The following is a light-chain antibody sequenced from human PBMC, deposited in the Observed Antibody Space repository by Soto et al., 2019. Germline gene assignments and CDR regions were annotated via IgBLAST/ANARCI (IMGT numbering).Light chain of an antibody. J-gene: IGLJ7*01. CDR2: YDD. Sequence: QSVLTQPPSVSEAPGQRVTISCSGGTSNIGNNGVIWYQQFSGKAPKLLVYYDDLLPSGVSDRFSGSKSGTSASLAISGLQSEDEADYYCATWDDSLNGHVLGGGTQLTVL. CDR3: ATWDDSLNGHV. V-gene: IGLV1-36*01. CDR1: TSNIGNNG.